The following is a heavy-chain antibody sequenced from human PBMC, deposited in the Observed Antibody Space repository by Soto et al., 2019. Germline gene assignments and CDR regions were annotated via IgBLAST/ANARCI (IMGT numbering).Heavy chain of an antibody. CDR3: ARADYYDRSGYFLPCGY. J-gene: IGHJ4*02. CDR1: GYTFTSYD. D-gene: IGHD3-22*01. Sequence: QVQLVQSGAEVKKPGASVKVSCKASGYTFTSYDINWVRQATGQGLEWMGWMNPNSRNTGYAQKFQGRINLPRNTPISTAYMELSSLRSEDTAVYYCARADYYDRSGYFLPCGYWGQGTLVTVSS. CDR2: MNPNSRNT. V-gene: IGHV1-8*01.